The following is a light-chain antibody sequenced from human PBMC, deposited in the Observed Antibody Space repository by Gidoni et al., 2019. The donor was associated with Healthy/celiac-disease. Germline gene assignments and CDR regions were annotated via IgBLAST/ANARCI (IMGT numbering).Light chain of an antibody. CDR3: QQYGSSRFT. CDR2: GAS. CDR1: QSVSSSY. V-gene: IGKV3-20*01. J-gene: IGKJ3*01. Sequence: EIVLTHSPGTLSLSPGERATLSCRASQSVSSSYLAWYQQKPGQAPRLLIYGASSRATGIPDRFSGSGSGTDFTLTISRLEPEDFAVYYCQQYGSSRFTFXPXTKVDIK.